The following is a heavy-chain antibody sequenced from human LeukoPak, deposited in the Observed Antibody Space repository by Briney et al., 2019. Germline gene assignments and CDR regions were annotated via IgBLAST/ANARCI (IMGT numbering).Heavy chain of an antibody. D-gene: IGHD6-13*01. CDR3: ARALAAAAGRRAGMLGD. Sequence: GASVMVSCKASGYTFTSYGISWVRQAPGQGLEWMGWISAYNGNTNYAQKLQGRVTMTTDTSTSTAYMELRSLRSEDTAIYYCARALAAAAGRRAGMLGDWGPGTLVTVSS. V-gene: IGHV1-18*01. CDR1: GYTFTSYG. J-gene: IGHJ4*02. CDR2: ISAYNGNT.